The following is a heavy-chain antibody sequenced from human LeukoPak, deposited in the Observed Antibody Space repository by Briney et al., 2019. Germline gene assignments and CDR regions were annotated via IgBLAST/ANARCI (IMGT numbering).Heavy chain of an antibody. CDR2: IYYSGST. V-gene: IGHV4-59*01. Sequence: SETLSLTCTVSGGSISSYYWSWIRQPPGKGLEWIGYIYYSGSTNYNPSLKSRVTISVDTSKNQFSLKLSSVTAADTAVYYCARASHQLLHFDHWGQGTLVTVSS. CDR3: ARASHQLLHFDH. CDR1: GGSISSYY. J-gene: IGHJ4*02. D-gene: IGHD2-2*01.